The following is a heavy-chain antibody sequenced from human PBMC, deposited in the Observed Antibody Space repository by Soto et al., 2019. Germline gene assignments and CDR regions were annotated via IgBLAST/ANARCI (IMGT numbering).Heavy chain of an antibody. D-gene: IGHD6-19*01. CDR3: TTSTGSGWYAFDY. V-gene: IGHV3-15*01. CDR2: IKSKTDGGTT. CDR1: GFSFSNAW. J-gene: IGHJ4*02. Sequence: LRLSCAASGFSFSNAWMSWVRQAPGRGLEWVGRIKSKTDGGTTDYAAPVKGRFTISRDDSKNTLYLQMNSLKTEDTAVYYCTTSTGSGWYAFDYWGQGTLVTVSS.